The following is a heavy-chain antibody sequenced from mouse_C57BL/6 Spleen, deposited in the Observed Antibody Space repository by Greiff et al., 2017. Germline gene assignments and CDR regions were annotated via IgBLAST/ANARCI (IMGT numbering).Heavy chain of an antibody. CDR2: ISDGGSYT. CDR1: GFTFSSYA. J-gene: IGHJ1*03. CDR3: ARGDYGSRGDFDV. V-gene: IGHV5-4*03. Sequence: DVMLVESGGGLVKPGGSLKLSCAASGFTFSSYAMSWVRQTPEKRLEWVATISDGGSYTYYPDNVKGRFTISRDNAKNNLYLQMSHLKSEDTAMYYCARGDYGSRGDFDVWGTGTTVTVSS. D-gene: IGHD1-1*01.